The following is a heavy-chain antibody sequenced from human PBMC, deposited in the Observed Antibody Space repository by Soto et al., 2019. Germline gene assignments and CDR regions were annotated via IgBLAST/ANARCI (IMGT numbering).Heavy chain of an antibody. J-gene: IGHJ6*02. D-gene: IGHD3-16*01. CDR3: AREGFRGVMSYYGMDV. CDR1: GFTISSNY. CDR2: IYSGGNT. Sequence: GGSLRLSCAASGFTISSNYMSWVRQAPGKGLEWVSVIYSGGNTYYADSVKGRFTISRDNSKNTLYLQMNSMRAEDTAVYYCAREGFRGVMSYYGMDVWGQGTTVTVSS. V-gene: IGHV3-66*01.